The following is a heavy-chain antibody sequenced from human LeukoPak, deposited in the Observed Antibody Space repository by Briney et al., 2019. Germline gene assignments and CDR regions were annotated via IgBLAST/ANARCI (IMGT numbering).Heavy chain of an antibody. CDR3: AKIGWDDAFDI. CDR2: ISGSGGST. Sequence: GGSLRLSCAASGFTFSSYGMSWVRQAPGKGLEWVSAISGSGGSTYYADSVKGRFTISRDNSKNTLYLQMNSLRAEDAALYYCAKIGWDDAFDIWGQGTMVTVSS. CDR1: GFTFSSYG. J-gene: IGHJ3*02. V-gene: IGHV3-23*01. D-gene: IGHD6-19*01.